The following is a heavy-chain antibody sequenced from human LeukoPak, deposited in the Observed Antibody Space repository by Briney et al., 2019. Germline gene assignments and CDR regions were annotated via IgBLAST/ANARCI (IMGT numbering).Heavy chain of an antibody. V-gene: IGHV1-3*01. CDR3: ARAGYFDWLLFDY. CDR1: GYTFTSYA. J-gene: IGHJ4*02. CDR2: INAGNGNT. Sequence: RASVKVSCKASGYTFTSYAMHWVRPAPGQRLEWMGWINAGNGNTKYSQKFQGRVTITRDTSASTAYMELSSLRSEDTAVYYCARAGYFDWLLFDYWGQGTLVTVSS. D-gene: IGHD3-9*01.